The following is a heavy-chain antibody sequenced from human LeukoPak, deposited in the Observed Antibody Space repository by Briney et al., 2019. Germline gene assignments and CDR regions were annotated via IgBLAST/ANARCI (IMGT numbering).Heavy chain of an antibody. D-gene: IGHD5-18*01. CDR2: ISAYNGNT. V-gene: IGHV1-18*01. Sequence: ASVKVSCKASGYAFTSYGIRWVRQAPGQGLEWMGWISAYNGNTNYAQKLQGRVTMTTDISTSTAYMELRSLRSDDTAVYYCARAWIQLWAQVYYFDYWGQGTLVTVSS. CDR1: GYAFTSYG. CDR3: ARAWIQLWAQVYYFDY. J-gene: IGHJ4*02.